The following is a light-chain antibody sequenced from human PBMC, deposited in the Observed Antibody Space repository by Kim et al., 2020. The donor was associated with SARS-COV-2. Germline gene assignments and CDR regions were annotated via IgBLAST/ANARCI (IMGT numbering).Light chain of an antibody. Sequence: SGSPGQTASIPCSGDKLWDKYACWYQQKAGQSPVLVIYQDTKRPSGIPERFSGSNSGNTATLTISGTQTMDEADYYCQAWDRSTAVFGGGTQLTVL. J-gene: IGLJ2*01. CDR1: KLWDKY. CDR2: QDT. V-gene: IGLV3-1*01. CDR3: QAWDRSTAV.